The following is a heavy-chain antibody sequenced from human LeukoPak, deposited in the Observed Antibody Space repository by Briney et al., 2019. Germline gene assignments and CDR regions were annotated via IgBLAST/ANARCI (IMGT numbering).Heavy chain of an antibody. D-gene: IGHD3-10*01. CDR1: GGSFSGYY. J-gene: IGHJ4*02. CDR2: INHSGST. V-gene: IGHV4-34*01. Sequence: SETLSLTCAVYGGSFSGYYWSWLRQPPGKGLEWIGEINHSGSTNYNPSLKSRVTISVDTSKNQFSLKLSSVTAADTAVYYCARRGSGSYYKTFDYWGQGTLVTVSS. CDR3: ARRGSGSYYKTFDY.